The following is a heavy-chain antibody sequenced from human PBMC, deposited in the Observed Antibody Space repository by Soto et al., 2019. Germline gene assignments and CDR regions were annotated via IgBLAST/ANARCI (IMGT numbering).Heavy chain of an antibody. J-gene: IGHJ4*02. CDR1: GFTFSNYA. D-gene: IGHD5-12*01. CDR3: VKQGHSGLDRHFDD. Sequence: GSLRLSCAASGFTFSNYAMTWVRQAPGAGLEWVSTVTSSGSSTYYADSVKGRFTISRDNSKSTLYLQMNSLSAEDTAVYYCVKQGHSGLDRHFDDWGQGALVTVSS. CDR2: VTSSGSST. V-gene: IGHV3-23*01.